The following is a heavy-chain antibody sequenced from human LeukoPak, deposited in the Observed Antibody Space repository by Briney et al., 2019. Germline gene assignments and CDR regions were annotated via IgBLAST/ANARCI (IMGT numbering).Heavy chain of an antibody. CDR1: GFNFSSYS. V-gene: IGHV3-21*01. Sequence: PGGSLRLSCAASGFNFSSYSMNWVRQAPGKGLEWVSSISSSSSYVYYADSVKGRFTISRDNAKNSLYLQMNSLRAEDTAVYYCVSGIVVVPAAIWTTVEDYWGQGTLVTVSS. CDR3: VSGIVVVPAAIWTTVEDY. CDR2: ISSSSSYV. J-gene: IGHJ4*02. D-gene: IGHD2-2*02.